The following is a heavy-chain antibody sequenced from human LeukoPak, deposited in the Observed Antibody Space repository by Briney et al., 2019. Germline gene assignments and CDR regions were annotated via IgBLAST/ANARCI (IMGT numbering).Heavy chain of an antibody. D-gene: IGHD4-17*01. J-gene: IGHJ3*02. CDR2: INAGNGNT. CDR3: ARGALRMDAFDI. V-gene: IGHV1-3*03. CDR1: GYTFTSYA. Sequence: ASVKVSCRASGYTFTSYAMHWVRQAPGQRLEWMGWINAGNGNTKYSQEFQGRVTITRDTSASTAYMELSSLRSEDMAVYYCARGALRMDAFDIWGQGTMVTVSS.